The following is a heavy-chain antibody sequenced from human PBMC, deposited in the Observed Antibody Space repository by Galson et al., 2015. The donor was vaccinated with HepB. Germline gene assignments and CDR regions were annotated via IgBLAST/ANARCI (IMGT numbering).Heavy chain of an antibody. CDR2: IDPSESYT. CDR3: ARWPKYCTNAVCYSFDY. D-gene: IGHD2-8*01. CDR1: GYKFPTYW. J-gene: IGHJ4*02. Sequence: QSGAEVKKPGESLRLSCKGSGYKFPTYWINWVRQMPGKGLEWMGRIDPSESYTNYSPSFQGHVTISADKSISTAYLQWSSLKASDTAMYYCARWPKYCTNAVCYSFDYWGQGTLVTVSS. V-gene: IGHV5-10-1*01.